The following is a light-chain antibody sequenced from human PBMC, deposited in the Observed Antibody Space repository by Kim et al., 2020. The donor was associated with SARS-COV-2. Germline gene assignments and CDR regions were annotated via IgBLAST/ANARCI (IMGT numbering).Light chain of an antibody. Sequence: AIQMNQSPSSLSASVGDRVTITCRTSQGIRNDLGWYQQKPGKAPKLLIYAASSLQSGVPSRFSGSGSGTDFTLTISSLQPEDFATYYCLQDYNYPYTFGQGTKLEI. V-gene: IGKV1-6*01. CDR2: AAS. J-gene: IGKJ2*01. CDR3: LQDYNYPYT. CDR1: QGIRND.